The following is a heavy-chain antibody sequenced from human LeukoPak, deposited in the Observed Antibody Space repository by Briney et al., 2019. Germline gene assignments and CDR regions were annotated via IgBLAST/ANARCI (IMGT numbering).Heavy chain of an antibody. V-gene: IGHV4-30-4*01. D-gene: IGHD2-21*02. CDR2: IYTSGST. CDR3: ARGLIPVRD. Sequence: SETLSLTCTVSGGSISSGDYYWSWIRQPPGKGLEWIGYIYTSGSTNYNPSLKSRVTISVDTSKNQFSLKLSSVTAADTAVYYCARGLIPVRDWGQGTLVTVSS. CDR1: GGSISSGDYY. J-gene: IGHJ4*02.